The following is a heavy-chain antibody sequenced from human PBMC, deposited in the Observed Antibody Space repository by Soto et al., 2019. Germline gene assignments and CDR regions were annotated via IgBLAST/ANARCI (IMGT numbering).Heavy chain of an antibody. Sequence: QVQLQESGPGLVKPSETLSLTCSISGGSISDYQWNWIRQPPGKGLEWIGCIYYSGRTNYNPSLKSRLTISLDTSTRQFSLRLRSVTAADTAVYYCARMRGLGEISPYLDYWGQGALVTVSS. CDR3: ARMRGLGEISPYLDY. V-gene: IGHV4-59*01. CDR1: GGSISDYQ. J-gene: IGHJ4*02. CDR2: IYYSGRT. D-gene: IGHD3-16*01.